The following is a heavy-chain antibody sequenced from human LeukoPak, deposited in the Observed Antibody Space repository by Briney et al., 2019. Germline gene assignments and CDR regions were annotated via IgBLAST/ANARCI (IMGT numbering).Heavy chain of an antibody. CDR1: GGSISSGDYY. J-gene: IGHJ4*02. V-gene: IGHV4-30-4*01. D-gene: IGHD2-15*01. CDR2: IYYSGST. Sequence: SQTLSLTCTVSGGSISSGDYYWSWIRQPPGKGLEWIGYIYYSGSTYYNPSLKSRVTISVDTSKNQFSLKLSSVTAADTAVYYCARVDVVGEYYFDYWGQRTLVTVSS. CDR3: ARVDVVGEYYFDY.